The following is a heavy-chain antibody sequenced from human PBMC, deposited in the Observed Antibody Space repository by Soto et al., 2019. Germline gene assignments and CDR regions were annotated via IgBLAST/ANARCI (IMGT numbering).Heavy chain of an antibody. Sequence: GESLKISCAASGFTFSSYSMNWVRQAPGKGLEWVSSISSSSSYIYYADSVKGRFTISRDNAKNSLYPQMNSLRAEDTAVYYCASSIAARRDKNWFDPWGQGTLVTVSS. CDR1: GFTFSSYS. D-gene: IGHD6-6*01. CDR2: ISSSSSYI. CDR3: ASSIAARRDKNWFDP. V-gene: IGHV3-21*01. J-gene: IGHJ5*02.